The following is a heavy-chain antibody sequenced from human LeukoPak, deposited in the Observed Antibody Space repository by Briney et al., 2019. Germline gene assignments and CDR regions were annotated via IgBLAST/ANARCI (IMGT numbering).Heavy chain of an antibody. CDR1: GYTFTSYD. CDR2: MNPNSGNT. J-gene: IGHJ3*02. Sequence: ASVKVSCKASGYTFTSYDINWVRQATGQGLEWMGWMNPNSGNTGYAQKFQGRVTMTRNTSISTAYMELSSLRSEDTAVYYCARLGYGDSSHDDAFDIWGQGTMVTVSS. V-gene: IGHV1-8*01. CDR3: ARLGYGDSSHDDAFDI. D-gene: IGHD4-17*01.